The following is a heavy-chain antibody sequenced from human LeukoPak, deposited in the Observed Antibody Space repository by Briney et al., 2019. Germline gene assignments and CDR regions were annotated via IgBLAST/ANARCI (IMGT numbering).Heavy chain of an antibody. Sequence: GGSLRLSCAASGFTFSSYWMSWVRQAPGKGLEWVANIKQDGSEKNYVDSVKGRFTISRDNAKNSLYLQMNSLRAEDTAVYYCARDQYDTWSRRGNFDSWGQGTLVIVSS. D-gene: IGHD3-3*01. CDR1: GFTFSSYW. V-gene: IGHV3-7*03. CDR2: IKQDGSEK. CDR3: ARDQYDTWSRRGNFDS. J-gene: IGHJ4*02.